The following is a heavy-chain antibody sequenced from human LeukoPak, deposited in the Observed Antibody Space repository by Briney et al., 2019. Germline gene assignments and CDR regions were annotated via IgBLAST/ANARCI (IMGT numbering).Heavy chain of an antibody. V-gene: IGHV3-30*18. CDR1: GFTFSSYG. Sequence: GRSLRLSCAVSGFTFSSYGMHWVRQAPGKGLEWVAVISYDGSNKYYADSVKGRFTISRDNSKNTLYLQMNSLRAEDTAVYYCAKDQVRYYYGMDVWGQGTTVTVSS. CDR3: AKDQVRYYYGMDV. CDR2: ISYDGSNK. J-gene: IGHJ6*02.